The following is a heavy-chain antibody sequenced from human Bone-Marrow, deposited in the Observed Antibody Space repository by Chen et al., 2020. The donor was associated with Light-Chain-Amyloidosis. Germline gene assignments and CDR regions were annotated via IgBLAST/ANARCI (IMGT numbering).Heavy chain of an antibody. CDR3: ARDSGESAADDL. V-gene: IGHV3-48*01. CDR2: IVGLTDAI. CDR1: GFTFSGYS. D-gene: IGHD6-13*01. Sequence: EVQLLESGGGVVQPGGSLRLSCAASGFTFSGYSMNWVRQTPGKGLEWISYIVGLTDAIVYANSVRGRFTISRDNAKRSLYLQMNSLRVEDTAVYYCARDSGESAADDLWGQGTLVTVSP. J-gene: IGHJ4*02.